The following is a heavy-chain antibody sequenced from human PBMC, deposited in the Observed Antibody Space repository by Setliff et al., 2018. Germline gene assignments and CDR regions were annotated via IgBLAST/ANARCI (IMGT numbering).Heavy chain of an antibody. Sequence: GSLRLSCEASGLTFSNAWMSWVRQAPGKGLEWVGRIKSKTDGGTTDYAAPVKGRFTISRDDSKNTLYLQMNSLKTEDTAVYYCITLSTIPLGVWGQGTTVTVSS. V-gene: IGHV3-15*01. CDR2: IKSKTDGGTT. D-gene: IGHD2-2*01. J-gene: IGHJ6*02. CDR1: GLTFSNAW. CDR3: ITLSTIPLGV.